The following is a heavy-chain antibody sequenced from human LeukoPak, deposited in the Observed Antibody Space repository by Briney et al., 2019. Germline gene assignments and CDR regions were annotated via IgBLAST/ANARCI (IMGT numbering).Heavy chain of an antibody. Sequence: GASVKVSCKASGGTFSSYAISWVRQAPGQGLEWMGGIIPIFGTANYAQKFQGRVTITADESTSTAYMELSSLRSEDTAVYYCARALGAADIVVVPAARRDDAFDIWGQGTMVTVSS. CDR2: IIPIFGTA. CDR3: ARALGAADIVVVPAARRDDAFDI. V-gene: IGHV1-69*13. D-gene: IGHD2-2*01. CDR1: GGTFSSYA. J-gene: IGHJ3*02.